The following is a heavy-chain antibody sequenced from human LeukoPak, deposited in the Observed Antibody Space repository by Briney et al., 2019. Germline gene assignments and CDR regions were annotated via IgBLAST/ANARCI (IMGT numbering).Heavy chain of an antibody. CDR1: GGSISSGGYY. CDR2: IYYSGST. CDR3: ARVSIAAAVDY. V-gene: IGHV4-31*03. D-gene: IGHD6-13*01. Sequence: SQTLSLTCTVSGGSISSGGYYWSWIRQRPGKGLEWIGYIYYSGSTNYDPSLKSRVTISVDTSKNQFSLKLSSVTAADTAVYYCARVSIAAAVDYWGQGTLVTVSS. J-gene: IGHJ4*02.